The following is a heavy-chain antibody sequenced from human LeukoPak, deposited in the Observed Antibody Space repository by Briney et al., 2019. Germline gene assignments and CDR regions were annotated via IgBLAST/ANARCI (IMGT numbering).Heavy chain of an antibody. CDR2: ISYDGTNT. Sequence: GGSLRLSCAASGFTFSSYGMHWVRQAPGKGLEWVAVISYDGTNTYYADSVKGRFAISRDSSKNTLFLQMNSLRAEDTAVYYCAKSSLQLTAVADRFDNWGQGTLVTVSS. V-gene: IGHV3-30*18. J-gene: IGHJ4*02. D-gene: IGHD6-19*01. CDR1: GFTFSSYG. CDR3: AKSSLQLTAVADRFDN.